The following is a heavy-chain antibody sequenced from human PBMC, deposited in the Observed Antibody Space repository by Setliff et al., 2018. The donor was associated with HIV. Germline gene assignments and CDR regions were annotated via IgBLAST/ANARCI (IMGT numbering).Heavy chain of an antibody. CDR3: ARVLHCGGDCYTDAFDI. CDR2: INPNSGDT. V-gene: IGHV1-2*06. D-gene: IGHD2-21*01. J-gene: IGHJ3*02. Sequence: ASVKVSCKASGYTFTGFYMHWVRKAPGQGLEWMGRINPNSGDTNYAQKFQGRVTMTRDTSISTAYMELSRLRSDETAAYYCARVLHCGGDCYTDAFDIWGQGTMVTVS. CDR1: GYTFTGFY.